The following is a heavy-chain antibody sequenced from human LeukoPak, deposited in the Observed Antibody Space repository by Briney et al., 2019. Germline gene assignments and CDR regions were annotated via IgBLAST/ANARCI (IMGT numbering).Heavy chain of an antibody. CDR3: AKSSAGITWFDP. CDR1: GFSFSSSG. D-gene: IGHD1-7*01. CDR2: TRFDDSYK. Sequence: QPGGSLRLSCAASGFSFSSSGMHWVRQAPGKGPEWVAFTRFDDSYKVYGNSVKGRFTTSRDNSKNTLYLQMDSLRSDDTAVYYCAKSSAGITWFDPWGQGTLVIVSS. V-gene: IGHV3-30*02. J-gene: IGHJ5*02.